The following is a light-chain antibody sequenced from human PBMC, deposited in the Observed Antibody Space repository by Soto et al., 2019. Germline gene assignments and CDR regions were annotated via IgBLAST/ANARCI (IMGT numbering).Light chain of an antibody. CDR2: SHN. Sequence: QSVLTQPPSASGAPGQRVTISCSGSRSNIGSNTVNWYQRLPGTAPKLLIYSHNQRPSGVPDRFSVSKSGTSASLAISGLQSEDEADYYCATWDDNLDGYVFGTGTKVTVL. CDR1: RSNIGSNT. J-gene: IGLJ1*01. CDR3: ATWDDNLDGYV. V-gene: IGLV1-44*01.